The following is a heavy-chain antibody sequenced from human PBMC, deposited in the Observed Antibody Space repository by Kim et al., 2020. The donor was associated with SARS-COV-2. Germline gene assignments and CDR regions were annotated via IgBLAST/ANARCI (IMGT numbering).Heavy chain of an antibody. CDR2: ISYDGSNK. J-gene: IGHJ6*02. V-gene: IGHV3-30-3*01. CDR3: ARDLGGGTIAQQLVISRHYYYYGMDV. Sequence: GGSLRLSCAASGFTFSSYAMHWVRQAPGKGLEWVAVISYDGSNKYYADSVKGRFTISRDNSKNTLYLQMNSLRAEDTAVYYCARDLGGGTIAQQLVISRHYYYYGMDVWGQGTTVTVSS. D-gene: IGHD6-13*01. CDR1: GFTFSSYA.